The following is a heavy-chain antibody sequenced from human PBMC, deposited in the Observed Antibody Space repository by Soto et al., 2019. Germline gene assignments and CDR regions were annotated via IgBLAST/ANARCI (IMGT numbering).Heavy chain of an antibody. J-gene: IGHJ4*02. Sequence: SETLSLTCTVSGGSISSYYWSWIRQPPGKGLEWIGYIYYSGSTNYNPSLKSRVTISVDTSKNQFSLKLSSVTAADTAVYYCARGKSYGSGSYYNIIDYWGQGTLVTVSS. CDR2: IYYSGST. D-gene: IGHD3-10*01. CDR1: GGSISSYY. V-gene: IGHV4-59*01. CDR3: ARGKSYGSGSYYNIIDY.